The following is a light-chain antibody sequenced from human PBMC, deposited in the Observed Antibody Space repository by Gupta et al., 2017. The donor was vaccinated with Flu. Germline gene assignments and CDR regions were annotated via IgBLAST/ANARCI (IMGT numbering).Light chain of an antibody. CDR2: DVN. CDR1: SSDVGGYDY. CDR3: SSFAGSNSWV. J-gene: IGLJ3*02. Sequence: QSALTHPPSASGSPGQSVTISCTGTSSDVGGYDYVSWYQQHPGKAPKLLIYDVNKWPSGVPDRFSGSKSGNRASLTVSGLQAEDEADYYCSSFAGSNSWVFGGGTKLTVL. V-gene: IGLV2-8*01.